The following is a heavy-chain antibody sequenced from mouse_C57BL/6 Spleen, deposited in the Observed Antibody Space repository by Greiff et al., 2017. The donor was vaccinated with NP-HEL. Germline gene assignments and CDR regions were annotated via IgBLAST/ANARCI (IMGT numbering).Heavy chain of an antibody. CDR1: GYAFSSSW. V-gene: IGHV1-82*01. Sequence: QVQLQQSGPELVKPGASVKISCKASGYAFSSSWMNWVKQRPGKGLEWIGRIYPGDGDTNYNGKFKGKATLTADKSSSTAYMQLSSLTSEDSAVYFGASPLYDYDASYYFDYWGQGTTLTVSS. J-gene: IGHJ2*01. D-gene: IGHD2-4*01. CDR2: IYPGDGDT. CDR3: ASPLYDYDASYYFDY.